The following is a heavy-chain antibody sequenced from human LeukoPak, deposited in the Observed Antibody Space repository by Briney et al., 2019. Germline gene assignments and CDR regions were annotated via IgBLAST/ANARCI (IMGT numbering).Heavy chain of an antibody. D-gene: IGHD7-27*01. V-gene: IGHV3-30-3*01. CDR2: ISSDGNNK. CDR1: GFTFNTYV. J-gene: IGHJ3*02. Sequence: GGSLRLSCAASGFTFNTYVMSWVCQAPGKGLEWLAVISSDGNNKYYANSVKGRFTISRDNSKNTLYLQMESLRPEDTALYYCARRGQELGHVFDIWGQGTMVTVSS. CDR3: ARRGQELGHVFDI.